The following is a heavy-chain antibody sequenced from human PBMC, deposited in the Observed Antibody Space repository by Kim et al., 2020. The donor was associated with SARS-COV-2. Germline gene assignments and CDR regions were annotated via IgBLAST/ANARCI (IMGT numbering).Heavy chain of an antibody. J-gene: IGHJ4*02. CDR2: ISSSGTTI. D-gene: IGHD6-19*01. V-gene: IGHV3-11*01. CDR1: GFTFSDYY. Sequence: GGSLRLSCAASGFTFSDYYMNWIRQAPGKGLEWVAYISSSGTTIYYADSVKGRFTISRDNGKNSVYLQMNILRAEDTAMYYCARDLHSSGGKFSQFDYWGQGTLATVSS. CDR3: ARDLHSSGGKFSQFDY.